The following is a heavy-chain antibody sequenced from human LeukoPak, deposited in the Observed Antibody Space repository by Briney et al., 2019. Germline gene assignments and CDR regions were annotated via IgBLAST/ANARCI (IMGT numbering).Heavy chain of an antibody. CDR3: ARGAYCGGDCLPHDAFDI. Sequence: GGSLRLSCAASGFTFSGFEMTWVRQAPGKGLEWVSYISSSGSTVYFADSVKGRFTISRDNAKNSLFLQMNSLRADDTAVYYCARGAYCGGDCLPHDAFDIWGQGTMVTVSS. V-gene: IGHV3-48*03. D-gene: IGHD2-21*01. J-gene: IGHJ3*02. CDR1: GFTFSGFE. CDR2: ISSSGSTV.